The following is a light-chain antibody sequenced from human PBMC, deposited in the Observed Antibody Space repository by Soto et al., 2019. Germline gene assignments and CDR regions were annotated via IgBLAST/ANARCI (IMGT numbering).Light chain of an antibody. J-gene: IGKJ2*01. CDR2: AAS. V-gene: IGKV1-39*01. CDR3: QQSYTIPYT. CDR1: QSISTY. Sequence: DIQMTQSPSSLPASVRDRVTLTCRASQSISTYLNWYQQKPRKAPKLLIYAASSLQVGVPSRHSGSGACTNLTLTISSLPPEDIATYYWQQSYTIPYTSGQGTKLEIK.